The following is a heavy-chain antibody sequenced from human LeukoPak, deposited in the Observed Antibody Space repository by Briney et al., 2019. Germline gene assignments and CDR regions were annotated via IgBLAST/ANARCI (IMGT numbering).Heavy chain of an antibody. CDR2: IYPGDSDT. J-gene: IGHJ3*02. CDR3: ARTEKDKSRPRDAFDI. CDR1: GYSFTDYW. D-gene: IGHD1-14*01. V-gene: IGHV5-51*01. Sequence: GESLKISCKASGYSFTDYWIGWVRQMPGKGLEWMGIIYPGDSDTRYSPSFQGQVTISADRSISTAYLQWNSLKASDTAIYYCARTEKDKSRPRDAFDIWGQGTPVTISS.